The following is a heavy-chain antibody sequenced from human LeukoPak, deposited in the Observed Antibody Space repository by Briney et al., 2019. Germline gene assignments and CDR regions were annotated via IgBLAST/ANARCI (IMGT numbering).Heavy chain of an antibody. V-gene: IGHV3-53*01. Sequence: GGSLRLPCAASGLTAISSYFSWCRQAPGRGREWVSVIYSDGSTTYADSVKGRFTISRDNSKNTLYLQMNSLRAEDTAVYYCARDSPRVGMDVWGQGTTVTVSS. CDR2: IYSDGST. J-gene: IGHJ6*02. CDR3: ARDSPRVGMDV. CDR1: GLTAISSY.